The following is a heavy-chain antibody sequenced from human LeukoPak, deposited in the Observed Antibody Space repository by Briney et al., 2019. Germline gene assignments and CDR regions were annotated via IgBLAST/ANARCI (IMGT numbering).Heavy chain of an antibody. CDR3: ARDPWYYDSSGFLDY. V-gene: IGHV3-30-3*01. CDR1: GFTFSSYA. Sequence: GGSLRLSCAASGFTFSSYAMHWVRQAPGKGLEWVAVISYDGSNKYYADSVKGRFTISRDNSKNTLYLQMNSLRAEDTAVYYCARDPWYYDSSGFLDYWGQGTLVTVPS. D-gene: IGHD3-22*01. CDR2: ISYDGSNK. J-gene: IGHJ4*02.